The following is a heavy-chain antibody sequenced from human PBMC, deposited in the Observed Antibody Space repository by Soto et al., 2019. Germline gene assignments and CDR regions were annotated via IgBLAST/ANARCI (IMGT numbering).Heavy chain of an antibody. CDR1: GFTFSSYA. V-gene: IGHV3-64D*06. Sequence: TGGSLRLPCSASGFTFSSYAMHWVRQAPGKGLEYVSAISSNGGSTYYADSVKGRFTISRDNSKNTLYLQMSSLRAEDTAVYYCVRPYDSSGYSTDLFDYWGQGTLVTVSS. D-gene: IGHD3-22*01. CDR3: VRPYDSSGYSTDLFDY. CDR2: ISSNGGST. J-gene: IGHJ4*02.